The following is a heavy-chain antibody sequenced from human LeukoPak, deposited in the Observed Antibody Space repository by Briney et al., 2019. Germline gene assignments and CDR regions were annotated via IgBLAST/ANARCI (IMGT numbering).Heavy chain of an antibody. V-gene: IGHV4-59*01. CDR2: IYYSGST. J-gene: IGHJ5*02. CDR1: GGSISSYY. CDR3: ARVPRARWFDP. Sequence: PSETLSLTCTVSGGSISSYYWSWIRQPPGKGLEWIGYIYYSGSTNYNPALKSRVTISVDTSKNQFSLKLSSVTAADPAVYYCARVPRARWFDPWGQGTLVTVSS.